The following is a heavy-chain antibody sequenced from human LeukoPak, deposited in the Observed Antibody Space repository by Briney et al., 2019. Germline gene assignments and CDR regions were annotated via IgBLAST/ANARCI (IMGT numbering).Heavy chain of an antibody. CDR3: ARSPYDFWSGYYTIYFDY. CDR1: GYSISSGYY. V-gene: IGHV4-38-2*01. CDR2: IHHSGST. D-gene: IGHD3-3*01. Sequence: SETLSLTCAVSGYSISSGYYWGWIRQPPGKGLEWIGSIHHSGSTYYNPSLKSRVTISVDTSKNQFSLKLSSVTAADTAVYYCARSPYDFWSGYYTIYFDYWGQGTLVTVSS. J-gene: IGHJ4*02.